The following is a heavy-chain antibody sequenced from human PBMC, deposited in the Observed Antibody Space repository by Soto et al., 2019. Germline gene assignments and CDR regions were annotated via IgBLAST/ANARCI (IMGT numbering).Heavy chain of an antibody. CDR2: IYYSGST. Sequence: QLQLQESGPGLVKPSETLSLTCTVSGGSISSSSYYWGWIRQPPGKGLEWIGSIYYSGSTYYNPSLKSRVTISVDTSKNHFSLKLSSVTAADTAVYYCAREGRAAGYYYYGMDVWGQGTTVTVSS. D-gene: IGHD6-13*01. J-gene: IGHJ6*02. V-gene: IGHV4-39*02. CDR3: AREGRAAGYYYYGMDV. CDR1: GGSISSSSYY.